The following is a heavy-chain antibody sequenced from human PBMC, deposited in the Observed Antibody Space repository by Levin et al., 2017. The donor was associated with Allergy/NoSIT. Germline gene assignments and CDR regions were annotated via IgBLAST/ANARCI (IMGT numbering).Heavy chain of an antibody. D-gene: IGHD3-16*02. CDR3: ARDISNYDYIWGTYRGHFDY. CDR2: INAGNGNT. Sequence: GGSLRLSCKASGYTFTTYAMHWVRQAPGQRLEWMGWINAGNGNTKYSQKFQGRVTITRDTSASTAYMELSSLTSEDTAVYYCARDISNYDYIWGTYRGHFDYWGQGTLVTVSS. V-gene: IGHV1-3*01. CDR1: GYTFTTYA. J-gene: IGHJ4*02.